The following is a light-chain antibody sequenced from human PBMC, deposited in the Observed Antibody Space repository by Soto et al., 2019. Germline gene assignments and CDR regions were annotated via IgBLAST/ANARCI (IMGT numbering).Light chain of an antibody. Sequence: QSVLSQPPSASASPGQSVAISCTGTTSDIGAYNYVSWYQQHPGKVPKLIIYDVTKRPSGVPDRFSGSKSGNTASLTVSGLQTEEEADYYCTSYTRNDILLFGGGTKLTVL. V-gene: IGLV2-8*01. CDR3: TSYTRNDILL. J-gene: IGLJ3*02. CDR1: TSDIGAYNY. CDR2: DVT.